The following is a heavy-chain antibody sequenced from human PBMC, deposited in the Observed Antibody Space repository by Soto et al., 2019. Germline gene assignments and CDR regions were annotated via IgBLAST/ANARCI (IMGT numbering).Heavy chain of an antibody. CDR1: GFSFSSYA. D-gene: IGHD5-12*01. J-gene: IGHJ4*02. CDR2: ISGSGGST. Sequence: PGGSLRLSCAASGFSFSSYAMSWVRQAPGKGLEWVSAISGSGGSTYYADSVKGRFTISRDNSKNTLYLQMNSLRAEDTAVYYCARSVVATPGLRRSSEFDYWGQGTLVTVSS. V-gene: IGHV3-23*01. CDR3: ARSVVATPGLRRSSEFDY.